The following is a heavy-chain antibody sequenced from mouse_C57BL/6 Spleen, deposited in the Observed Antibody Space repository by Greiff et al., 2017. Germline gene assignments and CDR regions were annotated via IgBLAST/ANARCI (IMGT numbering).Heavy chain of an antibody. CDR1: GFNIKDDY. D-gene: IGHD1-1*01. J-gene: IGHJ3*01. CDR2: IDPENGDT. Sequence: VQLQQSGAELVRPGASVKLSCTASGFNIKDDYMHWVKQRPEQGLEWIGWIDPENGDTEYASKFQGKATITADKSSNTAYLQLSSLTSEDTAVYYCTTLSYGFAYWGQGTLVTVSA. CDR3: TTLSYGFAY. V-gene: IGHV14-4*01.